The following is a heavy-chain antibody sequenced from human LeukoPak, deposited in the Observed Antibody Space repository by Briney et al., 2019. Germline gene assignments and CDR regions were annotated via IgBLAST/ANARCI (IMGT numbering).Heavy chain of an antibody. CDR1: VYTFTGYY. J-gene: IGHJ5*02. CDR2: INPNSGGT. CDR3: ARDPQQWLVLYWFDP. V-gene: IGHV1-2*02. Sequence: ASVKVSCKASVYTFTGYYMHWVRQAPGQGLEWMGWINPNSGGTNYAQKFQGRVTMTRDTSISTAYMELSRLRSDDTAVYYCARDPQQWLVLYWFDPWGQGTLVTVSS. D-gene: IGHD6-19*01.